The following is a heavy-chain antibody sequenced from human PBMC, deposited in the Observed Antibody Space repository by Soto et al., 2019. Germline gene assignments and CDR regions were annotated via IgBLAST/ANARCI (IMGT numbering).Heavy chain of an antibody. CDR2: IFYNGNT. Sequence: ESLSLTCTVSGASVNSGRYYWGWIRQPPGKGLEWIGYIFYNGNTNYNPSLKSRVTISVDTSKNQFSLKLSSVTAADTAVYFCAKVFASSWFYYFDSWGQGTLVTVSS. D-gene: IGHD6-13*01. CDR3: AKVFASSWFYYFDS. CDR1: GASVNSGRYY. V-gene: IGHV4-61*01. J-gene: IGHJ4*02.